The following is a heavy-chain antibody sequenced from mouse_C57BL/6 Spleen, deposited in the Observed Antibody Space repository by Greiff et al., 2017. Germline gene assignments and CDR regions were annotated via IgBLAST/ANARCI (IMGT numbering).Heavy chain of an antibody. D-gene: IGHD4-1*01. Sequence: EVQLVESGPGMVKPSQSLSLTCTVTGYSITSGYDWHWIRHFPGNKLEWMGYISYSGSTNYNPSLKSRISITHDTSKNHFFLKLNSVTTEDTATYYCAREELGLFDYWGQGTTLTVSS. CDR2: ISYSGST. V-gene: IGHV3-1*01. CDR3: AREELGLFDY. J-gene: IGHJ2*01. CDR1: GYSITSGYD.